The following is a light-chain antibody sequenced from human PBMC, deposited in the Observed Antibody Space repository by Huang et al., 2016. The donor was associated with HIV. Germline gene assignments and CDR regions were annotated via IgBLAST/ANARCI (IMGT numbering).Light chain of an antibody. CDR2: GAS. Sequence: EIVMTQSPDTLSVSPGERPTLSCRASQSVSSDLAWYQVRPGQPPRLLIYGASTRATDSPARVSGSGSGTEFSLTISSLQSEDFGVYYCQQYNDWPRTFGQGTKVEIK. CDR1: QSVSSD. J-gene: IGKJ1*01. V-gene: IGKV3-15*01. CDR3: QQYNDWPRT.